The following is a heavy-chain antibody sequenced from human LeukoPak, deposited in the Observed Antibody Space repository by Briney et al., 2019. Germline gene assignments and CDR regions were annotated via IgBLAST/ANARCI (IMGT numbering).Heavy chain of an antibody. V-gene: IGHV3-23*01. D-gene: IGHD3-10*01. Sequence: GRSLRLSCAASGFTFTSYGMSWVRQAPGKGLEWVSSISGSATRTYYADSVKGRFTLSRDHSKSTLDLQMNSPRAEDTAVYYCVRGGGFSFDFWGQETLVTVSS. J-gene: IGHJ4*02. CDR2: ISGSATRT. CDR1: GFTFTSYG. CDR3: VRGGGFSFDF.